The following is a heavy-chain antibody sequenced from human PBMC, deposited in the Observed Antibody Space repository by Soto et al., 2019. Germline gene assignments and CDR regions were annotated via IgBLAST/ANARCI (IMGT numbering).Heavy chain of an antibody. V-gene: IGHV3-23*01. CDR3: AKWHTYNYDSLAFSGFDC. J-gene: IGHJ4*02. Sequence: GGSLRLSCVASGFTFSSYAMTWVRQAPGKGLEWVSAISGGDGSPSYADSVKCRFTISRDNSKNTLYLHMNSLRANDTAAYYCAKWHTYNYDSLAFSGFDCWGQGTQVTVSS. D-gene: IGHD3-16*01. CDR2: ISGGDGSP. CDR1: GFTFSSYA.